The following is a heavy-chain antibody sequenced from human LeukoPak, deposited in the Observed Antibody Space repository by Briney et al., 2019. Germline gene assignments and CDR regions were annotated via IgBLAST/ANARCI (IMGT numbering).Heavy chain of an antibody. CDR3: AREREDYYDSSGYLHAFDI. CDR1: GFTFSSYG. V-gene: IGHV3-48*01. CDR2: ISSSSSTI. Sequence: GGSLRLSCAASGFTFSSYGMTWVRQAPGKGLEWVSYISSSSSTIYYADSVKGRFTISRDNAKNSLYLQLNSLRAEDTAVYYRAREREDYYDSSGYLHAFDIWGQGTMVTVSS. D-gene: IGHD3-22*01. J-gene: IGHJ3*02.